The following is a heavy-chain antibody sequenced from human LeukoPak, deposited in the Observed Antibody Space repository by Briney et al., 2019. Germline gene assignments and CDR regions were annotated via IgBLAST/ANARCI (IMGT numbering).Heavy chain of an antibody. CDR3: ARGTYYYGSGSQRRADAFDI. D-gene: IGHD3-10*01. CDR1: GFTFSSYA. CDR2: IRYDGSNK. J-gene: IGHJ3*02. Sequence: PGGSLRLSCAASGFTFSSYAMHWVRQAPGKGLEWVAFIRYDGSNKYYADSVKGRFTISRDNSKNTLYLQMNSLRAEDTAVYYCARGTYYYGSGSQRRADAFDIWGQGTMVTVSS. V-gene: IGHV3-30*02.